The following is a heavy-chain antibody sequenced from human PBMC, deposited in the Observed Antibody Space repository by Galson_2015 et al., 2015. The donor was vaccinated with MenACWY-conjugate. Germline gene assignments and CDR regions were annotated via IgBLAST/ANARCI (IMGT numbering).Heavy chain of an antibody. CDR1: GLSLSSHAEL. V-gene: IGHV2-5*01. CDR3: AYRTHVTSVDF. J-gene: IGHJ4*02. Sequence: PALVKPTQTLTLTCTFSGLSLSSHAELVGWVRQPPGKAPEWLAFVYWNDDKRYSPPLRSRLTITKDTSRNQVVLTMTNMDPADTSIFYCAYRTHVTSVDFWGQGTLITVSS. D-gene: IGHD2-21*02. CDR2: VYWNDDK.